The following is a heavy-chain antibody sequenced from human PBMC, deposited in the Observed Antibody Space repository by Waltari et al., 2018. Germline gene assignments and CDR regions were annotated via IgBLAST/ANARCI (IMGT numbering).Heavy chain of an antibody. CDR3: ARGLRSTESLDY. Sequence: QVHLVQSGSELKKPGSSVMISCKASGFSFNTNAMTWVRQATGQGLEWMGWIHTSSGNPTYARDFIGRIVFSSDISASTAYLEISGLQAEDTAVYYCARGLRSTESLDYWGRGTLVTVSS. J-gene: IGHJ4*02. CDR1: GFSFNTNA. V-gene: IGHV7-4-1*02. D-gene: IGHD4-17*01. CDR2: IHTSSGNP.